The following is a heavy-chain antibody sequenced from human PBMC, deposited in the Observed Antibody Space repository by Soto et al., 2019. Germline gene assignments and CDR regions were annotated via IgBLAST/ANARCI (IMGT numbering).Heavy chain of an antibody. V-gene: IGHV5-10-1*01. D-gene: IGHD2-2*02. CDR3: ARYCSSTSCYNYYSYYGMDV. Sequence: GESLKISCKGSGYSFTSYWISWVRQMPGKGLEWMGRIDPSDSYTNYSPSFQGHVTISADKSISTAYLQWSSLKASDTAMYYCARYCSSTSCYNYYSYYGMDVWGQGTTVTVSS. J-gene: IGHJ6*02. CDR1: GYSFTSYW. CDR2: IDPSDSYT.